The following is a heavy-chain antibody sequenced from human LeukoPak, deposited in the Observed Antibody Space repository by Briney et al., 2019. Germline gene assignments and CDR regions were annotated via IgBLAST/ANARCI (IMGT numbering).Heavy chain of an antibody. D-gene: IGHD3-3*01. J-gene: IGHJ4*02. V-gene: IGHV1-69-2*01. CDR1: GYTFTDYY. CDR2: VDPEDGET. Sequence: GASVKVSCKASGYTFTDYYMHWVQQAPGKGLEWTGRVDPEDGETIYAEKFQGRVTITADTSTDTAYMELSSLRSEDTAVYYCATVEIRFNDYWGQGTLVTVSS. CDR3: ATVEIRFNDY.